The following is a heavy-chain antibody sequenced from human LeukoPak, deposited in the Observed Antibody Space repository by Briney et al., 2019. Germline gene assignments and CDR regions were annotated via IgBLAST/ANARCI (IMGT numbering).Heavy chain of an antibody. Sequence: HPGGSLRLSCAASGFTFSSYGMHWVRQAPGEGLKWVAVISYDGSNKYYADSVKGRFTISRDNSKNTLYLQMNSLRAEDMAVYYCARIEWERLGRAFDIWGQGTMVTVSS. D-gene: IGHD1-26*01. CDR1: GFTFSSYG. J-gene: IGHJ3*02. V-gene: IGHV3-30*03. CDR3: ARIEWERLGRAFDI. CDR2: ISYDGSNK.